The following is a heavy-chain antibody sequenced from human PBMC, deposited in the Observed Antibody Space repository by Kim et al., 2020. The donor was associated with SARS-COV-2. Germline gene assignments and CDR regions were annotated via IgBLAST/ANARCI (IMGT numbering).Heavy chain of an antibody. J-gene: IGHJ4*02. Sequence: ADSVEGRFTVSRENSKNTLYLRMNSLGAEDTAVYYCAKDLGDGYNSGGVDYWGQGTLVTVSS. D-gene: IGHD5-12*01. V-gene: IGHV3-30-3*02. CDR3: AKDLGDGYNSGGVDY.